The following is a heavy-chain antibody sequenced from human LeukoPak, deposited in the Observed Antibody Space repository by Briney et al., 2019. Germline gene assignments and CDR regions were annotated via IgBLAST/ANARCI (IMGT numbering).Heavy chain of an antibody. CDR1: GFTFSSYG. D-gene: IGHD3-22*01. CDR3: AKGDYYDSSGHLDY. Sequence: GGSLRLSCAASGFTFSSYGMHWVREAPCKGLEWVAVIWYDGSNKYYADSVKGRFTISRDNSKNTLYLQMDSLRAEDTAVYYCAKGDYYDSSGHLDYWGQGTLVTVSS. V-gene: IGHV3-33*06. J-gene: IGHJ4*02. CDR2: IWYDGSNK.